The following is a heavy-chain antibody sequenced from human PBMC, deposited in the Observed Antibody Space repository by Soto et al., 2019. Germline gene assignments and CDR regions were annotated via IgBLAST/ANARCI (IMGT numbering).Heavy chain of an antibody. CDR1: GDSLGNYY. J-gene: IGHJ6*02. V-gene: IGHV4-4*07. Sequence: LSLTCTVSGDSLGNYYWFWIRQPVGKGLEWIGRVSSSGNTNANPTLNSRATMSIDTSKNQFSLRLRSVTAADTAVYYCARADYEILTGSYAMDVWGQGTKVTVYS. CDR3: ARADYEILTGSYAMDV. CDR2: VSSSGNT. D-gene: IGHD3-9*01.